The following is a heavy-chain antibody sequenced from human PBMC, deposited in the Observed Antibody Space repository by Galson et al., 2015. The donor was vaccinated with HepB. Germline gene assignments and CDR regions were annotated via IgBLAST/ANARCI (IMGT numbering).Heavy chain of an antibody. V-gene: IGHV1-58*01. Sequence: SVKVSCKASGFTFTSSAVQWVRQARGQRLEWIGWIVVGSGNTNYAQKFQERVTITRDMSTSTAYMELSSLRSEDTAVYYCAAVDYYDSSGPYWYFDLWGQGTLVTVSS. D-gene: IGHD3-22*01. CDR2: IVVGSGNT. CDR3: AAVDYYDSSGPYWYFDL. J-gene: IGHJ2*01. CDR1: GFTFTSSA.